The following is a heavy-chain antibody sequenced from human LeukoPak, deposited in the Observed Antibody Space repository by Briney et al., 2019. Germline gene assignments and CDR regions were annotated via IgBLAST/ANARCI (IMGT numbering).Heavy chain of an antibody. D-gene: IGHD3-22*01. J-gene: IGHJ5*02. CDR1: GGSSSGYY. CDR2: INHSGST. CDR3: ARRRFITLYNWFDP. Sequence: PSETLSLTCAVYGGSSSGYYWSWIRQPPGKGLEWIGEINHSGSTNYNPSLKSRVTISVDTSKNQFSLKLSSVTAADTAVYYCARRRFITLYNWFDPWGQGTLVTVSS. V-gene: IGHV4-34*01.